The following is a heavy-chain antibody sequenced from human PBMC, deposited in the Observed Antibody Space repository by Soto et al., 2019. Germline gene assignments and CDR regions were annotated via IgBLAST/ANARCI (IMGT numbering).Heavy chain of an antibody. J-gene: IGHJ5*02. CDR2: IIPIFRTT. CDR1: GGTFNNYA. Sequence: QVQLVQSGAEVRKPGSSVKVSCKASGGTFNNYAINWVRQAPGQGLEWMGGIIPIFRTTFYAQKFQGRVTITADKSTSTAYMELSSLRSEDTAVYYCAKCIAATATLGLDWFDPWGQGTLVTVSS. D-gene: IGHD6-13*01. V-gene: IGHV1-69*06. CDR3: AKCIAATATLGLDWFDP.